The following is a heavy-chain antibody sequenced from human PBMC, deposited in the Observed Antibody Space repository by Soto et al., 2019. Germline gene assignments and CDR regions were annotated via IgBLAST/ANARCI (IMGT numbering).Heavy chain of an antibody. CDR3: ARADIAVTGTWVDY. V-gene: IGHV3-48*03. J-gene: IGHJ4*02. D-gene: IGHD6-19*01. CDR2: ISSSGSTI. Sequence: EVQLVESGGGLVQPGGSLRLSCAASGFTFSSYEMNWVRQAPGKGLEWVAYISSSGSTIYYADAVKGRFTISRDNAKNSLYLQMNSLRAEATAVYYCARADIAVTGTWVDYWGQGTLVTVAS. CDR1: GFTFSSYE.